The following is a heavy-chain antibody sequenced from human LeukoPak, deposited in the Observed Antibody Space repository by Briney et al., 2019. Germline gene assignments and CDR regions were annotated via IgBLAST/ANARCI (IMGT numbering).Heavy chain of an antibody. CDR1: GGSITSGSYH. J-gene: IGHJ4*02. CDR3: ARDRDGYAYSFDY. CDR2: TYYTGSA. V-gene: IGHV4-39*02. Sequence: PSETLSLTCTVSGGSITSGSYHWGWIRQSPGKGLEWTGNTYYTGSAYYRPSLQSRVSISVDTSKKEFSLKLTSVTAADTAVYYCARDRDGYAYSFDYWGQGTLVTVSS. D-gene: IGHD5-24*01.